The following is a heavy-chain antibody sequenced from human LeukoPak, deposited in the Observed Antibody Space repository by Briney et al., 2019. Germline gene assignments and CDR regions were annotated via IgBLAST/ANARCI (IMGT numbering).Heavy chain of an antibody. J-gene: IGHJ5*02. CDR2: IYYSGST. CDR3: APSRYFDWLLYVGWFDP. CDR1: GGSISSSSYY. Sequence: SETLSLTCTVSGGSISSSSYYWGWIRQPPGKGLEWIGSIYYSGSTYYNPSLKSRVTISVDTSKNQFSLKLSSVTAADTAVYYCAPSRYFDWLLYVGWFDPWGQGTLVTVSS. D-gene: IGHD3-9*01. V-gene: IGHV4-39*01.